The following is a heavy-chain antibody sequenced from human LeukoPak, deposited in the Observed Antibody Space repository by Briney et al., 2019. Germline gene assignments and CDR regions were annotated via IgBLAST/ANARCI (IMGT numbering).Heavy chain of an antibody. J-gene: IGHJ4*02. D-gene: IGHD6-19*01. Sequence: PSETLSLTCAVSGGSISSGGYSWSWIRQPPGKGLEWIRYIYHSGSTYYNPSLKSRVTISVDRSKNQFSLKLSSVTAADTAVYYCARVGRYSSGWYYFDYWGQGTLVTVSS. CDR1: GGSISSGGYS. V-gene: IGHV4-30-2*01. CDR3: ARVGRYSSGWYYFDY. CDR2: IYHSGST.